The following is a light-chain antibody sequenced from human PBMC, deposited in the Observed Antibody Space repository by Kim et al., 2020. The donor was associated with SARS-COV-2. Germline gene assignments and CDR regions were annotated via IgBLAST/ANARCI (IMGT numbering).Light chain of an antibody. V-gene: IGLV3-19*01. CDR2: GKN. CDR1: SLRSFY. CDR3: NSRDSNDNVV. Sequence: VALGQTVRIKCQGDSLRSFYATWYQQKPGQAPILGIYGKNNRPSGIPDRFSGSSSGNTASLTITGTQAGDEADYYCNSRDSNDNVVFGGGTQLT. J-gene: IGLJ2*01.